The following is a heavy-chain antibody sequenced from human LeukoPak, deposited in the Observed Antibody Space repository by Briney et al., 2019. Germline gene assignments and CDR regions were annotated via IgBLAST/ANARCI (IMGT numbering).Heavy chain of an antibody. J-gene: IGHJ4*02. Sequence: GGSLRLSCAASGFTFSGSAMHWVRQAPGKGLEWVAVISYDESNEYYADSVKGRFTISRDSSKNTLYLQMNSLRSEDTAVYYCARSFYFGSGTPAHFDKWGQGTLVTVSS. V-gene: IGHV3-30*04. CDR3: ARSFYFGSGTPAHFDK. CDR2: ISYDESNE. D-gene: IGHD3-10*01. CDR1: GFTFSGSA.